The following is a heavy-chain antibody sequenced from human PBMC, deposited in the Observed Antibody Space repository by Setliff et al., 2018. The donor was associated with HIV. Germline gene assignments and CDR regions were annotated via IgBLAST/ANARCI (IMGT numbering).Heavy chain of an antibody. D-gene: IGHD3-22*01. CDR3: ARSSAYYYDSSGYYTGDY. CDR1: GYTFTSYG. Sequence: GASVKVSCKASGYTFTSYGISWVRQAPGQGLEWMGWISAYNGNTNYAQKLQGRVTMTTDTSTSTAYMELRSLRSDDTAVYYCARSSAYYYDSSGYYTGDYWGQGTLVTVSS. CDR2: ISAYNGNT. V-gene: IGHV1-18*01. J-gene: IGHJ4*02.